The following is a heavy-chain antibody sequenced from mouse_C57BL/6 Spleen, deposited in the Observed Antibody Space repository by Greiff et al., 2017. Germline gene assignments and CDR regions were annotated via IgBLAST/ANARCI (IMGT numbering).Heavy chain of an antibody. CDR1: GFSLTSYG. V-gene: IGHV2-2*01. CDR2: IWSGGST. D-gene: IGHD1-1*01. Sequence: VHLVESGPGLVQPSQSLSITCTVSGFSLTSYGVHWVRQSPGKGLEWLGVIWSGGSTDYNAAFISRLSISKDNSKSQVFFKMNSLQADDTAIYYCASSYGSSYYFDYWGQGTTLTVSS. CDR3: ASSYGSSYYFDY. J-gene: IGHJ2*01.